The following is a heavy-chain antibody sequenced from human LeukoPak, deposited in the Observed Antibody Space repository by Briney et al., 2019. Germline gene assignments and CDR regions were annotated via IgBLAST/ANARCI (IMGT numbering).Heavy chain of an antibody. Sequence: SVKVSCKASGGTFSSYAISWVRQAPGQGLEWMGGIIPIFGTANYAQKFQGRVTITTDESTSTAYMELSSLRSEDTAVYYCASFSKAASRGDYYYYMDVWGKGTMVTVSS. CDR3: ASFSKAASRGDYYYYMDV. V-gene: IGHV1-69*05. D-gene: IGHD2-15*01. CDR1: GGTFSSYA. CDR2: IIPIFGTA. J-gene: IGHJ6*03.